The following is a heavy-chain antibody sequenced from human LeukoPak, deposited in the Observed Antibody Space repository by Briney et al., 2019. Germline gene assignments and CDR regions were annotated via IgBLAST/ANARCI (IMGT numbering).Heavy chain of an antibody. J-gene: IGHJ4*02. V-gene: IGHV4-59*01. CDR3: ARDSSIYGSGSSFDY. CDR2: IYYSGST. D-gene: IGHD3-10*01. Sequence: SETLSLTCTVSGGSISSYYWSWIRQPPGKGLEWIGYIYYSGSTNYNPSLKSRVTISVDTSKNQFSLKLSSVTAADTAVYYCARDSSIYGSGSSFDYWGQGTLVTVSS. CDR1: GGSISSYY.